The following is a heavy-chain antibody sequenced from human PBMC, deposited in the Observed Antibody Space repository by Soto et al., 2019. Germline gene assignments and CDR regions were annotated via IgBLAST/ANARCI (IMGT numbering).Heavy chain of an antibody. CDR3: ASPYYDILTGQYTRDY. J-gene: IGHJ4*02. V-gene: IGHV4-34*01. CDR2: INHSGST. CDR1: GGSFSGYY. D-gene: IGHD3-9*01. Sequence: WETVSLTCAVYGGSFSGYYWSWIRQPPGKGLEWIGEINHSGSTNYNPSLKSRVTISVDTSKNQFSLKLSSVTAADTAVYYCASPYYDILTGQYTRDYWGQGTLVTVSS.